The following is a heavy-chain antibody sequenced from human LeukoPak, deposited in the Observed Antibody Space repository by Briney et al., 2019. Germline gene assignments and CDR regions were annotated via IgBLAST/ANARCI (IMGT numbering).Heavy chain of an antibody. CDR1: GGTFSSYA. J-gene: IGHJ4*02. V-gene: IGHV1-69*05. Sequence: GASVKVSCKASGGTFSSYAISWVRQAPGQGLEWMGGIIPIFGTANYAQKFQGRVTITTDESTSTAYMELSSLRSEDTAVYYCALYCSSTSCHRGLTFDYWGQGTLVTVSS. CDR3: ALYCSSTSCHRGLTFDY. CDR2: IIPIFGTA. D-gene: IGHD2-2*02.